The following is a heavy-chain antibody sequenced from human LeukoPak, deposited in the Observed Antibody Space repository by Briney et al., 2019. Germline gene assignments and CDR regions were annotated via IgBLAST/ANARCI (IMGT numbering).Heavy chain of an antibody. CDR1: GFTFSNYG. V-gene: IGHV3-33*01. Sequence: GESLRLSCAASGFTFSNYGIHWVRQAPGKGLEWVAVIYYDGSEKYYADSVKGRFTLSRDNSENTVYLQMNSLRAEDTAVYYRARVSGYGDYSYYFDYWGQGTLVTVSS. D-gene: IGHD4-17*01. J-gene: IGHJ4*02. CDR3: ARVSGYGDYSYYFDY. CDR2: IYYDGSEK.